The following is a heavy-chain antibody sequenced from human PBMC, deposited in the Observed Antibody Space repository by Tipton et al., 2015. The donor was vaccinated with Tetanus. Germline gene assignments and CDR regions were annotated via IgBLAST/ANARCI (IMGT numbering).Heavy chain of an antibody. Sequence: TLSLTCAVSGDSISTSSYFWGWIRQPPGKGLEWIGHIFYTGSSHYNPSFESRVTLSVDTSKNEFSLKLRSVTAADTAVYYCARGVTDGYNRRFDYWCQGTLVAVSP. CDR3: ARGVTDGYNRRFDY. D-gene: IGHD5-24*01. J-gene: IGHJ4*02. CDR1: GDSISTSSYF. V-gene: IGHV4-61*05. CDR2: IFYTGSS.